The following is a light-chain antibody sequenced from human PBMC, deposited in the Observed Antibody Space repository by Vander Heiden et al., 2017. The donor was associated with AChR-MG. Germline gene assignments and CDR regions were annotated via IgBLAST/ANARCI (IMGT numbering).Light chain of an antibody. J-gene: IGKJ1*01. V-gene: IGKV3-20*01. CDR2: GAS. CDR3: QQYGSSPGT. Sequence: EIVLTQSPGTLSLSPGERANLSCRASQSVSSSYLAWYQQKPGQAPRLLIYGASSRATGIPDRFSGSGSGTDFTLTINRLEPEDFAVYYCQQYGSSPGTFGQGTKVEIK. CDR1: QSVSSSY.